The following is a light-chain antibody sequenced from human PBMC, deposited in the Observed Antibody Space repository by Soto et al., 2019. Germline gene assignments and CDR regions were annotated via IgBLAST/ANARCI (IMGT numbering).Light chain of an antibody. V-gene: IGKV1-5*01. J-gene: IGKJ1*01. Sequence: DIQMTQSPSTLSASVGDRVSITRRASQSISIWLAWYQQKPGRAPKVLIFDASSLESGVPSRFSGSGSATEFTLTISSLQPDDFATYYCQHYNSYSEAFGQGTKVDI. CDR1: QSISIW. CDR2: DAS. CDR3: QHYNSYSEA.